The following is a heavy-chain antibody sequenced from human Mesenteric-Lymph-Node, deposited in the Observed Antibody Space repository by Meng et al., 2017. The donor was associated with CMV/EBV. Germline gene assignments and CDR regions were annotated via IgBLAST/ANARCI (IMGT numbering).Heavy chain of an antibody. CDR2: MNPNSGDT. V-gene: IGHV1-8*03. CDR3: ARVVYYYYYYGMDV. J-gene: IGHJ6*02. CDR1: GYIFTNYD. Sequence: ASVKVSCKAFGYIFTNYDINWVRQASGQGLEWLGWMNPNSGDTGYAQRFQGRVTFIRDSSINTAYMELSRLRSDDTAVYYCARVVYYYYYYGMDVWGQGTTVTVSS.